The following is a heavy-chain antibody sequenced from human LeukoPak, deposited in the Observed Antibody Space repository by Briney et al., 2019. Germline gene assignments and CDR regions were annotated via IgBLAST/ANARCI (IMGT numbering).Heavy chain of an antibody. J-gene: IGHJ4*02. CDR1: GFTFSSYA. D-gene: IGHD2-15*01. Sequence: PGGSLRLSCAASGFTFSSYAMSWVRQAPGKGLEWVGRSRNKAKSYTTEYAASVKGRFTISRDGSKSSVYLQMNSLKTEDTAVYYCARGSCSGGICYSGDYWGQGTLVTVSS. CDR2: SRNKAKSYTT. CDR3: ARGSCSGGICYSGDY. V-gene: IGHV3-72*01.